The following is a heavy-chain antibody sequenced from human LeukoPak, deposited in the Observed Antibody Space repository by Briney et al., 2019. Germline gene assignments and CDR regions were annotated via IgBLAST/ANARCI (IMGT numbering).Heavy chain of an antibody. CDR3: ASVYGDYVWYFDY. D-gene: IGHD4-17*01. V-gene: IGHV3-30*02. CDR2: IRYDGSNK. CDR1: GFTFSNYG. Sequence: SGGSLRLSCAASGFTFSNYGMHWVRQAPGKGLEWVAFIRYDGSNKSYADSVKGRFTISRDNSKNTLYLQMNSLRAEDTAVYYCASVYGDYVWYFDYWGQGTLVTVSS. J-gene: IGHJ4*02.